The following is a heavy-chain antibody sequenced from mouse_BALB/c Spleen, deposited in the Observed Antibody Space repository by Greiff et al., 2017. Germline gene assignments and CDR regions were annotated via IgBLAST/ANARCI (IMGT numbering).Heavy chain of an antibody. V-gene: IGHV1S81*02. CDR2: INPSNGGT. CDR3: TRSDNRYAWFAY. J-gene: IGHJ3*01. D-gene: IGHD2-14*01. CDR1: GYTFTSYY. Sequence: VQLQQPGAELVKPGASVKLSCKASGYTFTSYYMYWVKQRPGQGLEWIGGINPSNGGTNFNEKFKSKATLTVDKSSSTAYMQLSSLTSEDSAVYYCTRSDNRYAWFAYWGQGTLVTVSA.